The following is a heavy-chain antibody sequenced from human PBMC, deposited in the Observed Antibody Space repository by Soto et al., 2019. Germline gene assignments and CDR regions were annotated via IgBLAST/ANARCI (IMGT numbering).Heavy chain of an antibody. V-gene: IGHV3-30*04. J-gene: IGHJ4*02. D-gene: IGHD5-18*01. CDR2: MSHDASRQ. CDR3: AREHRDWGHGYSYGTPDC. CDR1: GFTFKNYA. Sequence: QVQLVQSGGGVVQPGRSLRLSCAASGFTFKNYAMHWVRQAPGKGLEWVAMMSHDASRQYYAYSVKGRFSVSRDNSKDTLSLQMDSLRAEDTAVYYCAREHRDWGHGYSYGTPDCWGQGTLVTVS.